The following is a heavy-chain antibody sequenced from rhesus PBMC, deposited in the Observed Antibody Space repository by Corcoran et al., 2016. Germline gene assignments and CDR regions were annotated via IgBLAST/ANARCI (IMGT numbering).Heavy chain of an antibody. CDR2: IYGSGGGT. D-gene: IGHD5-36*02. J-gene: IGHJ4*01. V-gene: IGHV4-106*01. Sequence: QVQLQESGPGLVKPSETLSLTCAVSGCSISDDYYWSWVRQPPGKGLEWIGYIYGSGGGTNYNPSLKNRVTISIDTSKNQFSLKLSSVTAADTAVYYCARRLATVTLSYFDYWGQGVLVTVSS. CDR3: ARRLATVTLSYFDY. CDR1: GCSISDDYY.